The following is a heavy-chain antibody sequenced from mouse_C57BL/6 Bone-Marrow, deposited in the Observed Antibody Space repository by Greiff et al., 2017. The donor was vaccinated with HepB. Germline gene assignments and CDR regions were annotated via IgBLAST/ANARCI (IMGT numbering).Heavy chain of an antibody. CDR1: GFNIKDYY. D-gene: IGHD1-1*01. CDR3: TTRITTVVAKGYAMDY. Sequence: EVQLQQSGAELVRPGASVKLSCTASGFNIKDYYMHWVKQRPEQGLEWIGRIDPEDGDTEYAPKFQGKATMTADTSSNTAYLQLSSLTSEDTAVYYCTTRITTVVAKGYAMDYWGQGTSVTVSS. CDR2: IDPEDGDT. J-gene: IGHJ4*01. V-gene: IGHV14-1*01.